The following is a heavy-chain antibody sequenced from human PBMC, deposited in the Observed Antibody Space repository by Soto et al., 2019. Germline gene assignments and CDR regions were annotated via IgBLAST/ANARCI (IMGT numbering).Heavy chain of an antibody. CDR1: GGSFSGYY. D-gene: IGHD2-15*01. J-gene: IGHJ6*03. Sequence: QVQLQQWGAGLLKPSETLSLTCAVYGGSFSGYYWSWIRQPPGKGLEWIGEINHRGSTNYNPSLKSRVTISVDTSKNQFSLKLSSVTAADTAVYYCAREWRVVVVAAMRAGYYYMDVWGKGTTVTVSS. V-gene: IGHV4-34*01. CDR2: INHRGST. CDR3: AREWRVVVVAAMRAGYYYMDV.